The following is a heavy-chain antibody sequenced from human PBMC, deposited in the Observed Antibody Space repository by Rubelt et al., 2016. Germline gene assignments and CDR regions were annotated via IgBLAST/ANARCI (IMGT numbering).Heavy chain of an antibody. V-gene: IGHV3-30*04. CDR3: ASDTYYYDRSSNEDY. CDR1: GFTFSDYA. CDR2: ISFDGSNE. J-gene: IGHJ4*02. D-gene: IGHD3-9*01. Sequence: RSLRLSCAASGFTFSDYAMHWVRQAPGKGLEWVAVISFDGSNEYYADSVKGRFTISRDSSKNTLYLLMNSLRVDDTAVYYCASDTYYYDRSSNEDYWGQGTLVTVSS.